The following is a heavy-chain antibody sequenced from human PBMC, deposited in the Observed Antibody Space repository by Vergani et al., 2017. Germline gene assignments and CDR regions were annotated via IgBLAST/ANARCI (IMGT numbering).Heavy chain of an antibody. J-gene: IGHJ4*02. V-gene: IGHV3-23*01. CDR2: ISGSGGST. CDR1: GFTFSSYA. CDR3: AKNEMGMIVVVMHVGFDY. D-gene: IGHD3-22*01. Sequence: EVQLLESGGVLVQPGGSLRLSCAASGFTFSSYAMSWVRQAPGKGLEWVSAISGSGGSTYYADSVKGRFTISRDNSKNTLYLQMNSLRAEDTAVYYCAKNEMGMIVVVMHVGFDYWGQGTLVTVSS.